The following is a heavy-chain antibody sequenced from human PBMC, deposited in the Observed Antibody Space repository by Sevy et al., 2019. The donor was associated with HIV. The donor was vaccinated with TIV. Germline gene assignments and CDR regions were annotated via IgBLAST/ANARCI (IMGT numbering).Heavy chain of an antibody. CDR1: EFTFSSYA. D-gene: IGHD6-13*01. CDR3: AKEVAAAGFPRWAFDI. J-gene: IGHJ3*02. V-gene: IGHV3-23*01. Sequence: GGSLRLSCAASEFTFSSYAMSWVRQAPGKGLEWVSAISGSGGSTYYADSVKGRFTISRDNSKNTLYLQMNSLRAEDTAVYYCAKEVAAAGFPRWAFDIWGQGTMVTVSS. CDR2: ISGSGGST.